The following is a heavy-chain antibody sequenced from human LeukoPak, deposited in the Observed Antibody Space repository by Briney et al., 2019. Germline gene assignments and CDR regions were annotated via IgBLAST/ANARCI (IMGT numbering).Heavy chain of an antibody. V-gene: IGHV3-30-3*01. J-gene: IGHJ4*02. CDR2: ISYDGSNK. D-gene: IGHD6-19*01. Sequence: SGGSLRLSCAASGFTFSSYAMHWVRQAPGKGLEWVAVISYDGSNKYYADSVKGRFTISRDNSKNTLYLQMNSLRAEDTALYYCAKDIERIAVAETSFDYWGQGTLVTVSS. CDR1: GFTFSSYA. CDR3: AKDIERIAVAETSFDY.